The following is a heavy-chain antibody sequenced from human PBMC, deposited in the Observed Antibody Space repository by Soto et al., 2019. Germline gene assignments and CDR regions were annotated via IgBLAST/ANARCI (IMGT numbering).Heavy chain of an antibody. CDR3: SRVDPGETSPFDQ. CDR2: INPFDGSR. Sequence: EASVKVSCKASGYIFTIYYIHWVRQAPGQGLEWMGWINPFDGSRMFAQSFQGRVTMTRDTSTSTVYMEVSSLRSEDTAVYYCSRVDPGETSPFDQWG. CDR1: GYIFTIYY. D-gene: IGHD3-10*01. J-gene: IGHJ4*01. V-gene: IGHV1-46*03.